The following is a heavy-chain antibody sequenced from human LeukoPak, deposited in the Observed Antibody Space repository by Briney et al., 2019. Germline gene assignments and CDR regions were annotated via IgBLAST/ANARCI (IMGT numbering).Heavy chain of an antibody. D-gene: IGHD5-18*01. CDR1: GGTFSSYA. CDR2: IIPIFGTA. V-gene: IGHV1-69*13. Sequence: SVKVSCKASGGTFSSYAISWVRQAPGQGLEWMGGIIPIFGTANYAQKFQGRVTITADESTSTAYMELSSLRSEDTAVYYCARGQGRQLWFGAAFDIWGQGTMVTVSS. CDR3: ARGQGRQLWFGAAFDI. J-gene: IGHJ3*02.